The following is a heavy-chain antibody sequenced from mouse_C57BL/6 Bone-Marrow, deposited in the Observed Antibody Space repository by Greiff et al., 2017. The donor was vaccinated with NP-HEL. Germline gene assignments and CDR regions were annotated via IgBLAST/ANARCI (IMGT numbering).Heavy chain of an antibody. D-gene: IGHD2-2*01. J-gene: IGHJ4*01. CDR1: GYAFSSSW. V-gene: IGHV1-82*01. CDR2: IYPGDGDT. Sequence: QVQLKQSGPELVKPGASVKISCKASGYAFSSSWMNWVKQRPGKGLEWIGRIYPGDGDTNYNGKFKGKATLTADKSSSTAYMQLSSLTSEDSAVYFCARGGATMVTTKAMDYWGQGTSVTVSS. CDR3: ARGGATMVTTKAMDY.